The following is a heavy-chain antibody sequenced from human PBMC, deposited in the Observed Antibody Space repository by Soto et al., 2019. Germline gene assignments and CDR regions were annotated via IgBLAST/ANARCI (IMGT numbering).Heavy chain of an antibody. V-gene: IGHV4-34*01. CDR2: LNDSGGT. Sequence: QVQLQQWGAGLLKPSETLSLTCAVYGGSFSGYYWSWVRQPPGKGLEWIGELNDSGGTNYNASLKSRVSISEDTSNNQFSLKLSFVTAADTAVYYCTRGRGGVQHWGQGTLVTVSS. J-gene: IGHJ1*01. CDR3: TRGRGGVQH. CDR1: GGSFSGYY. D-gene: IGHD3-10*01.